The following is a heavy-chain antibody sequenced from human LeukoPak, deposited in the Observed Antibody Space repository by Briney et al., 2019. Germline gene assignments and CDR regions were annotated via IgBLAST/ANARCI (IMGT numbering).Heavy chain of an antibody. CDR3: ARGGSWQNVWFDP. CDR2: ISGSGGNT. Sequence: PGGSLRLSCAASGFTFDDYAMHWVRQAPGKGLEWVSAISGSGGNTYYADSVKGRFTISRDNSKNTLYLQMNSLRAEDTAVYYCARGGSWQNVWFDPWGQGTLVTVSS. CDR1: GFTFDDYA. D-gene: IGHD1-26*01. V-gene: IGHV3-23*01. J-gene: IGHJ5*02.